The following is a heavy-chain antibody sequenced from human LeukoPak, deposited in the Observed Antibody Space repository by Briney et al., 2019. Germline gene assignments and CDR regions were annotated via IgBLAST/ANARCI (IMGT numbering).Heavy chain of an antibody. D-gene: IGHD6-13*01. CDR1: GYTFTGYY. J-gene: IGHJ5*02. Sequence: ASVKVSCKASGYTFTGYYMHWVRQAPGQGLEWVGWINPNSGNINYAQKFEGRVTMTRDTSISTAYMELSRLRFDDTAVYYCARIAAALNWFDPWGQGTLVTVSS. CDR3: ARIAAALNWFDP. V-gene: IGHV1-2*02. CDR2: INPNSGNI.